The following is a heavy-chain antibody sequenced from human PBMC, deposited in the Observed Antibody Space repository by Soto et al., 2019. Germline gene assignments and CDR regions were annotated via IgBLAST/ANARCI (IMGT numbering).Heavy chain of an antibody. CDR2: IYYSGST. V-gene: IGHV4-59*01. D-gene: IGHD4-17*01. J-gene: IGHJ6*02. CDR1: GGSISSYY. CDR3: ARDFRGDLTDYGMDV. Sequence: SETLSLTCTVSGGSISSYYWSWIRQPPGKGLEWIGYIYYSGSTNYNPSPKSRVTISVDTSKNQFSLKLSSVTAADTAVYYCARDFRGDLTDYGMDVWGQGTTVTVSS.